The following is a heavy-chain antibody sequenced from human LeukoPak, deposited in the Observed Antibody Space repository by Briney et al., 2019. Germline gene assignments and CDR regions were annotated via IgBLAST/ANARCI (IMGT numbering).Heavy chain of an antibody. V-gene: IGHV3-23*01. J-gene: IGHJ4*02. CDR1: GFTFSSYA. D-gene: IGHD3-10*01. Sequence: GGSLRLSCAASGFTFSSYAMSWVRHAPGKGREWVSAISGSGGSTYYADSVKGRFTISRDNSKNTLYLQMNSLRAEDTAVYYCAKYGEPLWDYWGQGTLVTVSS. CDR3: AKYGEPLWDY. CDR2: ISGSGGST.